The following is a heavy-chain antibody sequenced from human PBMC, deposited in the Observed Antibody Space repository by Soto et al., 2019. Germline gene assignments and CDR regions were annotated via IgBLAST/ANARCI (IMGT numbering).Heavy chain of an antibody. CDR2: INAGNGNT. CDR1: GYTFTSYA. CDR3: ARDPGYSYGYN. D-gene: IGHD5-18*01. V-gene: IGHV1-3*01. Sequence: QVQLVQSGAEVKKPGASVKVSCKASGYTFTSYARLWVRQAPGQRLEWMGWINAGNGNTKYSQKFQGRVTITRDTSASTAYMELSSLRSEDTAVYYCARDPGYSYGYNWGQGTLVAVSS. J-gene: IGHJ4*02.